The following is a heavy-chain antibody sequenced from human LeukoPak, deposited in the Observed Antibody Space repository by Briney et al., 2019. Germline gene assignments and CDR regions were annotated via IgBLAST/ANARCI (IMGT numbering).Heavy chain of an antibody. Sequence: ASVKVSCKASGYIFTSYGISWVRQAPGQGLEWMGWMNPNSGNTGYAQKFQGRVTITRNTSISTAYMELSSLRSEDTAVYYCARSRPMYSSSWYYYYYYMDVWGKGTTVTVSS. V-gene: IGHV1-8*03. CDR2: MNPNSGNT. CDR1: GYIFTSYG. J-gene: IGHJ6*03. D-gene: IGHD6-13*01. CDR3: ARSRPMYSSSWYYYYYYMDV.